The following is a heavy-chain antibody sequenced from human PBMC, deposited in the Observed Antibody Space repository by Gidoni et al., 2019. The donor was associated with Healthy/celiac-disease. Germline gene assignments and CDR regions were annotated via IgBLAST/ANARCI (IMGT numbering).Heavy chain of an antibody. CDR1: GGTVSSYA. D-gene: IGHD2-2*01. V-gene: IGHV1-69*06. CDR3: ARESGVVVVPAASYYGMDV. Sequence: QVQLVQSGAEVKKPGSSVKVSCKATGGTVSSYAISWVRQAPGQGLEWMGGIIPIFGTATYAQKFQGRVTITADKSTGTAYMELSSLRSEDTAVYYCARESGVVVVPAASYYGMDVWGQGTTVTVSS. J-gene: IGHJ6*02. CDR2: IIPIFGTA.